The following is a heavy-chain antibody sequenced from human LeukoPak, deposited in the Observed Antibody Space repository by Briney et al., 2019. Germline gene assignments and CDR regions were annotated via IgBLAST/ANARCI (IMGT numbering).Heavy chain of an antibody. D-gene: IGHD6-19*01. CDR3: ARYPKSYSSGWTALDI. Sequence: SETLSLICSVSGGSISYYYWSWIRQFPGKGLEWIGNIFYSGNTYYNPSLQSRVTASVDTSKNQFSLKLSSVTAADTAVYYCARYPKSYSSGWTALDIWGQGTMVTVSS. CDR2: IFYSGNT. J-gene: IGHJ3*02. V-gene: IGHV4-59*04. CDR1: GGSISYYY.